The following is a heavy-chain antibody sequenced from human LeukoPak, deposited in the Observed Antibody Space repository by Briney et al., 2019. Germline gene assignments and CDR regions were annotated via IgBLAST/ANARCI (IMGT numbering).Heavy chain of an antibody. CDR3: AKDGEVLTGYYHTPNWFDP. D-gene: IGHD3-9*01. Sequence: GGSLRLSCAASGFTFSGYAMSWVRQAPGKGLEWVSAISGSGGSTYYADSVKGRFTISRDNSKNTLYLQMNSLRAEDTAVYYCAKDGEVLTGYYHTPNWFDPWGQGTLVTVSS. J-gene: IGHJ5*02. CDR1: GFTFSGYA. CDR2: ISGSGGST. V-gene: IGHV3-23*01.